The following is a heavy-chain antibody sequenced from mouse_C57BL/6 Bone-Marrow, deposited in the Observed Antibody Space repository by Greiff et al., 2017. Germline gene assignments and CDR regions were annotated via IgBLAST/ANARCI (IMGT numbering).Heavy chain of an antibody. V-gene: IGHV1-78*01. CDR1: GYTFTDHT. CDR3: ARWGHHYYGRYYYAMDY. J-gene: IGHJ4*01. D-gene: IGHD1-1*01. CDR2: IYPRDGST. Sequence: VQLQQSDAELVKPGASVKISCKVSGYTFTDHTIHWMKQRPEQGLEWIGYIYPRDGSTKYNEKFKGKATLTADKSSSTAYMQLNSLTSEDSAVYFCARWGHHYYGRYYYAMDYWGQGTSVTVSS.